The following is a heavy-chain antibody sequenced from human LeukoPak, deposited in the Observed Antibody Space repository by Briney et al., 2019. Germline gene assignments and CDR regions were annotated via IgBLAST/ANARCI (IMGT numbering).Heavy chain of an antibody. CDR2: INSDGSST. D-gene: IGHD6-19*01. J-gene: IGHJ4*02. CDR3: AKHIRSRGWYDRADY. V-gene: IGHV3-74*01. CDR1: GFTFSSYW. Sequence: PGGSLRLSCAASGFTFSSYWMHWVRQAPGKGLVWVSRINSDGSSTSYADSVKGRFTISRDNAKNTLYLQMNSLRAEDTAVYYCAKHIRSRGWYDRADYWGQGTLVTVSS.